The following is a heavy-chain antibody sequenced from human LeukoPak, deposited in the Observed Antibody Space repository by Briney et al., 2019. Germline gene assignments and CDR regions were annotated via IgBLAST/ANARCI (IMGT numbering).Heavy chain of an antibody. J-gene: IGHJ3*02. V-gene: IGHV4-59*12. CDR3: AKSNGYGLIDI. CDR2: ISYTGST. D-gene: IGHD3-22*01. CDR1: GGSISDYY. Sequence: SDTLSLTCTVSGGSISDYYWNWIRQPPGKGLEWIGYISYTGSTNYNPSLRSRVTISADTSKNQFSLKLNSVTAADTAVYYCAKSNGYGLIDIWGQGTMVTVSS.